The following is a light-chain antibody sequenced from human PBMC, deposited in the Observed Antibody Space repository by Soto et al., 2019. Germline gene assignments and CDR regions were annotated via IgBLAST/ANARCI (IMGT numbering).Light chain of an antibody. V-gene: IGKV3-20*01. CDR1: ENLLSTY. J-gene: IGKJ2*01. CDR3: QYYGRSPPFT. CDR2: CAF. Sequence: EVLLTQSPGTLSLSSGERATLSCRASENLLSTYLVWDQQKPGQAPRLLVYCAFSRATGIPDRFSGSGSVTDVTLTITRLEPEDFAVYYCQYYGRSPPFTFGQGTKLEIK.